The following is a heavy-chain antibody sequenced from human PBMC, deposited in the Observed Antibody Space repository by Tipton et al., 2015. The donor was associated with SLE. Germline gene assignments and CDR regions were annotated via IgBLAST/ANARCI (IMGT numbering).Heavy chain of an antibody. J-gene: IGHJ4*02. Sequence: TLSLTCTVSGGSISSFYWIWIRQPAGKGLEWMGRIYTSGSTNYNPSLMSRVTISIDTSKNQFSLKLNSVTAADTAVYYWAGDTASPKTDWSVDYWGQGTLVTVNS. V-gene: IGHV4-4*07. CDR1: GGSISSFY. CDR2: IYTSGST. D-gene: IGHD3-9*01. CDR3: AGDTASPKTDWSVDY.